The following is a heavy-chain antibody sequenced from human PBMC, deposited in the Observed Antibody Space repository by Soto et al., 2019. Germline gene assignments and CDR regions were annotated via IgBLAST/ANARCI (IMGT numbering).Heavy chain of an antibody. V-gene: IGHV3-23*01. CDR3: AKTSSYYYDSSGDFDY. CDR1: GFTFSSYA. J-gene: IGHJ4*02. Sequence: GGSLRLSCAASGFTFSSYAMSWVRQAPGKGLEWVSAISGSGGNTYYADSVKGRFTISRDNSKNTLYLQMNSLRAEDSAVYYCAKTSSYYYDSSGDFDYWGQGTLVTVSS. D-gene: IGHD3-22*01. CDR2: ISGSGGNT.